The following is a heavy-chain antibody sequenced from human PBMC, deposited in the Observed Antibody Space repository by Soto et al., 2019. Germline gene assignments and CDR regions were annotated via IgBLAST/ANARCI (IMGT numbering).Heavy chain of an antibody. J-gene: IGHJ4*02. V-gene: IGHV1-18*01. CDR1: GYTFTSYG. CDR3: ARARRYCSSTSCYSGKTGLAY. CDR2: ISAYKGNT. Sequence: PVKVSRKASGYTFTSYGISWVRQAPGQGLEWMGWISAYKGNTNYAQKLPGRVTMTTDTSPSTTHIELTSLRSDDTAVYYCARARRYCSSTSCYSGKTGLAYWGQGSLVTVSS. D-gene: IGHD2-2*01.